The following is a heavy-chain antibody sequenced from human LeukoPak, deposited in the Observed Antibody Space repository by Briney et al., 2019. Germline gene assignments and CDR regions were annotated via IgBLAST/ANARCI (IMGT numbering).Heavy chain of an antibody. Sequence: SVKVSCKVPGGTFNTYGITWVRQAPGQGLEWMGRIIPVLEMATYAQKYEGRVKITADKSTTTIYLFLSSLTSDDTAVYYCARGRNYFDYWGQGTLVTVSS. J-gene: IGHJ4*02. CDR2: IIPVLEMA. CDR1: GGTFNTYG. V-gene: IGHV1-69*04. CDR3: ARGRNYFDY.